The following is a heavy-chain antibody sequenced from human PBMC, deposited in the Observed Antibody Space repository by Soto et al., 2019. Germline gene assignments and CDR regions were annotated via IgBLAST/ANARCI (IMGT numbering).Heavy chain of an antibody. V-gene: IGHV5-51*01. J-gene: IGHJ4*02. CDR2: IYPGDSDT. CDR3: ARHAYSSGWYYEFDY. CDR1: GYSFTSYS. Sequence: PGESLDISCTASGYSFTSYSIGCLRQMPWKGLEWMAIIYPGDSDTRYSPSFQGQVTISADKSISTAYLQWSSLKASDTGMYYCARHAYSSGWYYEFDYWGQGTLVTVSS. D-gene: IGHD6-19*01.